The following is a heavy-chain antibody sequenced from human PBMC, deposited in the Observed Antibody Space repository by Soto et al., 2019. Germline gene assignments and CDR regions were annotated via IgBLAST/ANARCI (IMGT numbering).Heavy chain of an antibody. D-gene: IGHD2-2*01. CDR2: ISWNSGSI. Sequence: EVQLVESGGGLVQPGRSLRLSCAASGFTFDDYAMHWVRQAPGKGLEWVSGISWNSGSIGYADSVKGRFTISRDNAKNSLYLQMNSLRAEDTALYYCAKVYHPLTQNNAFDIWGQGTMVTVSS. CDR3: AKVYHPLTQNNAFDI. V-gene: IGHV3-9*01. CDR1: GFTFDDYA. J-gene: IGHJ3*02.